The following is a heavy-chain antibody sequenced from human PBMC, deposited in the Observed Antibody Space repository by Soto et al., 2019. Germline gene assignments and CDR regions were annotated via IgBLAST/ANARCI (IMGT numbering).Heavy chain of an antibody. CDR3: ATTRGLAVGGSFDY. CDR2: FYDGNT. J-gene: IGHJ4*02. D-gene: IGHD3-10*01. V-gene: IGHV4-39*01. CDR1: GVSINSADFY. Sequence: KTSETLSLTCTVSGVSINSADFYWSWIRQAPGKGLEWIGTFYDGNTYHNPSLRSRITIAVDTSKNQFSLKLNSVAAADTAFYYCATTRGLAVGGSFDYWGQGMLVTVSS.